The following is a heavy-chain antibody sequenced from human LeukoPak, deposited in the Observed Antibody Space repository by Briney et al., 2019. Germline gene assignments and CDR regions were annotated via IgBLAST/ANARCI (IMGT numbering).Heavy chain of an antibody. CDR1: GFTFSSYA. V-gene: IGHV3-23*01. D-gene: IGHD4-11*01. CDR3: AKLTTS. Sequence: GGSLRLSCAASGFTFSSYAMSWVRQAPGRGLEWVTTMSGSGTSTYYADSVKGRFTISRDSSKNTLYLQMNSLRAEDTAVYYCAKLTTSWGQGTLVTVSS. J-gene: IGHJ4*02. CDR2: MSGSGTST.